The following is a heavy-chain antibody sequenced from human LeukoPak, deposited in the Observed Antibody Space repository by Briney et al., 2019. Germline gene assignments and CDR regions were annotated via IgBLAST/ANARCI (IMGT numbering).Heavy chain of an antibody. CDR3: ARRAVRGNFDY. D-gene: IGHD3-10*01. Sequence: SETLSLTCTVSGGSISSSSYYWGWLRQPPGTGLEWIGSIYYSGSTYYNPSLKSRVTISVDTSKNQFSLKLSSVTAADTAVYYCARRAVRGNFDYWGQGTLVTVSS. CDR1: GGSISSSSYY. V-gene: IGHV4-39*01. CDR2: IYYSGST. J-gene: IGHJ4*02.